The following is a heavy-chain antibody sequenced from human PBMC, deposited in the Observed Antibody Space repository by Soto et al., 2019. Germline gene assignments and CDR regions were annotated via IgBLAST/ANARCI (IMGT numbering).Heavy chain of an antibody. D-gene: IGHD3-22*01. V-gene: IGHV2-26*01. Sequence: QVTLKESGPVLVKPTETLTLTCTVSGFSLSNARMGVSWIRQPPGKALEWLAHIFSNDEKSYSTSLKSRLTISKDTSKSQVVLTMTNMDPVDTATYYCARIRRILYDSSGYYHTHHYWYFDLWGRGTLVTVSS. CDR3: ARIRRILYDSSGYYHTHHYWYFDL. CDR1: GFSLSNARMG. J-gene: IGHJ2*01. CDR2: IFSNDEK.